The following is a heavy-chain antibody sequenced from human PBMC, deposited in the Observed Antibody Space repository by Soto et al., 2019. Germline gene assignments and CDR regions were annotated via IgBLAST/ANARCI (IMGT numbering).Heavy chain of an antibody. Sequence: QVQLVQSGAEVKKPGSSVKVSCKASGGTFSSYAISWVRQAPGQGLEWMGGIIPIFGTANYAQKFQGRVMITADESTSTASMELSSLRSEDTAVYYCGAVGCSGGSCYSFSYGMDVWGQGTTVTVSS. V-gene: IGHV1-69*12. D-gene: IGHD2-15*01. J-gene: IGHJ6*02. CDR2: IIPIFGTA. CDR1: GGTFSSYA. CDR3: GAVGCSGGSCYSFSYGMDV.